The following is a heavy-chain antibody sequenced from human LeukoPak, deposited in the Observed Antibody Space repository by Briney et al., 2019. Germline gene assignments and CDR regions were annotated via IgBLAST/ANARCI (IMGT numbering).Heavy chain of an antibody. V-gene: IGHV3-48*03. J-gene: IGHJ4*02. CDR3: ARDVGSSPFDY. CDR1: GFTFSSYE. D-gene: IGHD6-13*01. CDR2: ISFSGNTI. Sequence: GGSLRLSCAASGFTFSSYEMNWVRQAPGKGLEWVSYISFSGNTIYYADSLKGRFTISRDNAKNSLYLQMNSLRAEDTAVYYCARDVGSSPFDYWGQGTLVTVSS.